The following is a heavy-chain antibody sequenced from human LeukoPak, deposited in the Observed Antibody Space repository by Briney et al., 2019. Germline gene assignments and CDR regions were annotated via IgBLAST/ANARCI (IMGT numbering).Heavy chain of an antibody. V-gene: IGHV3-21*01. CDR2: ISSSSSYI. Sequence: GGSLMLSWAASGFTVGGNYMSWVRQAPGKGLEWVSSISSSSSYIYYADSVKGRFTISRDNAKNSLYLQMNSLRAEDTAVYYCARAPSKYDFWSGYHYYYMDVWGKGTTVTVSS. CDR3: ARAPSKYDFWSGYHYYYMDV. CDR1: GFTVGGNY. J-gene: IGHJ6*03. D-gene: IGHD3-3*01.